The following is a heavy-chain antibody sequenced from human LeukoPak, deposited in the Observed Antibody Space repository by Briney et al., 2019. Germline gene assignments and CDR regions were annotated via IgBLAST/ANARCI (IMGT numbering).Heavy chain of an antibody. V-gene: IGHV3-74*01. CDR1: GFTFSSYG. Sequence: PGGSLRLSCAASGFTFSSYGMHWVRQAPGKGLVWVSRINSDGSSTSYADSVKGRFTISRDNAKNTLYLQMNSLRAEDTAVYYCARKGYCSGGSCYSTYLDYWGQGTLVTVSS. CDR3: ARKGYCSGGSCYSTYLDY. CDR2: INSDGSST. D-gene: IGHD2-15*01. J-gene: IGHJ4*02.